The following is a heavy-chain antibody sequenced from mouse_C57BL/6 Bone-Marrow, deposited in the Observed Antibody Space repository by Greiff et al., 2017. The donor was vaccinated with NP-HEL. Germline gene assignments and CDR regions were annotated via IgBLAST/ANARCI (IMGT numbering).Heavy chain of an antibody. CDR2: IYPGDGDT. Sequence: VQLQQSGAELVKPGASVKISCKASGYAFSSYWMNWVKQRPGKGLEWIGQIYPGDGDTNYNGKFKGKATLTADKSSSTAYMQLSSLTSEDSAVYFCGLPFTTVVVTDYAMDYWGQGTSVTVSS. V-gene: IGHV1-80*01. J-gene: IGHJ4*01. D-gene: IGHD1-1*01. CDR1: GYAFSSYW. CDR3: GLPFTTVVVTDYAMDY.